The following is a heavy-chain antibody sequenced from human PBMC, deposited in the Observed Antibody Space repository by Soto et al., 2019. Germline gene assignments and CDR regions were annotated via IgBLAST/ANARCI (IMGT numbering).Heavy chain of an antibody. V-gene: IGHV3-33*01. D-gene: IGHD2-15*01. CDR3: VRDDIGDPNGFDI. Sequence: QVQLVESGGGVVQPGRSLRLSCTPSGFTFSAYGMHWVRQAPGKGLEWVAVIPNDASYKYEADSVKGRFTISRDNSKNTLYLQMDSLRVEDTALYYCVRDDIGDPNGFDIWGQGTMVTVSS. J-gene: IGHJ3*02. CDR1: GFTFSAYG. CDR2: IPNDASYK.